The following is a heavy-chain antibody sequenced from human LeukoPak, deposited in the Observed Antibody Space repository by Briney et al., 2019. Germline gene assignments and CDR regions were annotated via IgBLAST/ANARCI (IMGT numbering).Heavy chain of an antibody. D-gene: IGHD3-10*01. CDR1: GGSFSIYY. J-gene: IGHJ5*02. Sequence: PSETLSLTCTVSGGSFSIYYWSWIRQPAGKGLEWIGRIYTSGSTSYNPSLKSRVTMSVDTSKNQFSLQLTSVTAADTAVYYCARDGIYGSGSYYEISWFDPWGQGTLVTVSS. V-gene: IGHV4-4*07. CDR2: IYTSGST. CDR3: ARDGIYGSGSYYEISWFDP.